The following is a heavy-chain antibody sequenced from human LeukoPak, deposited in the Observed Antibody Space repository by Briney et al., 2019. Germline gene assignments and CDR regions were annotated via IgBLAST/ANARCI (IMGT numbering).Heavy chain of an antibody. D-gene: IGHD3-10*01. Sequence: GGSLRLSCAASGFTFSNAWMSWVRQAPGKGLEWVGRIKSKTDGGTTDYAAPVKGRFTISRDDSKNTLYLQMNSLKTEDTAVYYCTTTYYYGSGSYYNKRLDYWGQGTLVTVSS. CDR3: TTTYYYGSGSYYNKRLDY. J-gene: IGHJ4*02. CDR1: GFTFSNAW. CDR2: IKSKTDGGTT. V-gene: IGHV3-15*01.